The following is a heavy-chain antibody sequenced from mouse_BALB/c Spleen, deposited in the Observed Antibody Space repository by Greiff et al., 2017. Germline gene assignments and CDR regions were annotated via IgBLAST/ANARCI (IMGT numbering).Heavy chain of an antibody. J-gene: IGHJ1*01. CDR1: GFTFSSYA. CDR2: ISSGGST. Sequence: EVKLMESGGGLVKPGGSLKLSCAASGFTFSSYAMSWVRQTPEKRLEWVASISSGGSTYYPDSVKGRFTISRDNARNTLYLQMSSLRSEDTAMYYCARQYGVRRGVWYFDVWGAGTTVTVSS. CDR3: ARQYGVRRGVWYFDV. V-gene: IGHV5-6-5*01. D-gene: IGHD2-14*01.